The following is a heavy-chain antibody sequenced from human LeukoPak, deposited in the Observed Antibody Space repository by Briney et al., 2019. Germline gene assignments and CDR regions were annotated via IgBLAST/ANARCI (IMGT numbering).Heavy chain of an antibody. Sequence: SETLSLTCTVSGGSISSYYWSWIRQPPGKGLEWIGYIYYSGSTNYNPSLKSRVTISVDTSKNQFPLKLTSVTAADTAVYYCARGGDRSALFDYWGQGTLVTVSS. V-gene: IGHV4-59*01. CDR1: GGSISSYY. D-gene: IGHD3-16*01. CDR3: ARGGDRSALFDY. J-gene: IGHJ4*02. CDR2: IYYSGST.